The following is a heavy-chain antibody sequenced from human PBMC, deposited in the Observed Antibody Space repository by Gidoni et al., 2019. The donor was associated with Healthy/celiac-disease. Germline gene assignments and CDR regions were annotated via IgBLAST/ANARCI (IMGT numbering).Heavy chain of an antibody. CDR2: IYYSGST. J-gene: IGHJ5*02. CDR3: ARHAENWNYDWFDP. D-gene: IGHD1-7*01. CDR1: GGSISSSSYY. V-gene: IGHV4-39*01. Sequence: QLQLQESGPGLVKPSETQSLTCTVSGGSISSSSYYWGWIRQPPGKGLEWIGSIYYSGSTYYNPSLKSRVTISVDTSKNQFSLKLSSVTAADTAVYYCARHAENWNYDWFDPWGQGTLVTVSS.